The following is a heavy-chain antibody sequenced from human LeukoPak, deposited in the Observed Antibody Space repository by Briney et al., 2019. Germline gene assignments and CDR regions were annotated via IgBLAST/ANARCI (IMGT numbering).Heavy chain of an antibody. CDR3: ARLHGDYASGTPPFDY. J-gene: IGHJ4*02. V-gene: IGHV4-59*08. Sequence: SETLSLTCTVSGASIRSYYWSWIRQFPGEGLEWIGCVFRSGSTNYNPSLKSRLTISADTSKKQFYLTLRSVTAADTAVYYCARLHGDYASGTPPFDYWGQGTLVTVSS. CDR1: GASIRSYY. D-gene: IGHD3-10*01. CDR2: VFRSGST.